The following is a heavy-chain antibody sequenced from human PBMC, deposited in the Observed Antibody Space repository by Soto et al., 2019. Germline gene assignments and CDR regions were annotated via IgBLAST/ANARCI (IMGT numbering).Heavy chain of an antibody. V-gene: IGHV3-74*01. CDR2: MNSDGSDT. J-gene: IGHJ4*02. CDR1: GFTFSNSW. D-gene: IGHD3-16*01. CDR3: ARAGEFRFDY. Sequence: EVQLVESGGGLVQPGGSLRLSCAASGFTFSNSWMHWVRQAPGEGPVWVARMNSDGSDTNHADSVKGRFTISRDNAKNALYLQMNSRRADDTAVYYCARAGEFRFDYWGQGTLVTVSS.